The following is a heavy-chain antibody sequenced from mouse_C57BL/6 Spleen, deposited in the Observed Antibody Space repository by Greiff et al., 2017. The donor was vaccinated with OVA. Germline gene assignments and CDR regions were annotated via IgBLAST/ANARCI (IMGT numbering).Heavy chain of an antibody. D-gene: IGHD1-2*01. Sequence: VQLQQSGAELVRPGTSVTVSCKASGYAFTNYLLEWVKQRPGQGLEWIGGINTGSGGNNYNEKFKGQAPLTADKSSSTAFMQLSSLTSEDSAVYFCATNYYGGRSGAFWGPGTLVTVSA. J-gene: IGHJ3*01. V-gene: IGHV1-54*01. CDR3: ATNYYGGRSGAF. CDR1: GYAFTNYL. CDR2: INTGSGGN.